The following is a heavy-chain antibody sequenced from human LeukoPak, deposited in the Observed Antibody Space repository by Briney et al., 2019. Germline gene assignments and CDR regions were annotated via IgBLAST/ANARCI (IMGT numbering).Heavy chain of an antibody. Sequence: GGSLRLSCAASGFTFSSYAMHWVRQAPGKGLEWVAVISYDGSNKYYADSVKGRFTISRDNSKNTLYLQMNSLRAEDTAVYYCAREPPHYWGQGTLVTVSS. CDR2: ISYDGSNK. V-gene: IGHV3-30-3*01. J-gene: IGHJ4*02. CDR1: GFTFSSYA. CDR3: AREPPHY.